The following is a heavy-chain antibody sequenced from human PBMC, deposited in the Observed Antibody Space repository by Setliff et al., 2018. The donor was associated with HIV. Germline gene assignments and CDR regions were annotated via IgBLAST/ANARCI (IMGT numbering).Heavy chain of an antibody. J-gene: IGHJ4*02. CDR3: ARGTYISLFRLVTPLFDY. Sequence: ASVKVSCKASGYAFTGYYLHWVRQAPGQGLEWMGWINPSDGGAKYAHNFEGRVTMTRDTSISTAYMELSRLRSDDTAVYYCARGTYISLFRLVTPLFDYWGQGTLVTVS. CDR1: GYAFTGYY. D-gene: IGHD3-3*01. CDR2: INPSDGGA. V-gene: IGHV1-2*02.